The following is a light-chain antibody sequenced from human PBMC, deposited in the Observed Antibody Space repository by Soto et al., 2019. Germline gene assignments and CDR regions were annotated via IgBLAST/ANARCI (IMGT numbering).Light chain of an antibody. V-gene: IGLV4-69*01. CDR2: LNSDGSH. CDR1: SGHSSYA. CDR3: QAWGPGFYV. J-gene: IGLJ1*01. Sequence: QLVLTQSPSASASLGASVKLTCTLSSGHSSYAIAWHQQQPEKGPRYLMNLNSDGSHTKGDGIPDRFSGSSSGAERYLTIPRLQFGGGGDYYCQAWGPGFYVFGTGTKVTVL.